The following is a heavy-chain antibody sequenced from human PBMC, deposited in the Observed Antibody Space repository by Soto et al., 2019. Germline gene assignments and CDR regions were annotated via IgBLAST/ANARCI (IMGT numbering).Heavy chain of an antibody. CDR3: AKDEPGTTSFDY. CDR2: IIISGDPT. J-gene: IGHJ4*02. D-gene: IGHD1-1*01. V-gene: IGHV3-23*01. CDR1: GYTIRSNA. Sequence: LRLSCAASGYTIRSNAMYWVRQAPGKGLELVSGIIISGDPTHYADSVKGRFTIARNTSKNTLYLHQNALRSDDTAVYYCAKDEPGTTSFDYWRQGTLVTVSS.